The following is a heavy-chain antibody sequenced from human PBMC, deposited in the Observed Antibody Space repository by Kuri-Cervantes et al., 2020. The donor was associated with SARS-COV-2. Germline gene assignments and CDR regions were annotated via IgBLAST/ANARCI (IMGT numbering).Heavy chain of an antibody. Sequence: LTCAASGFTFSSYWMSWVRQAPGKGLEWVANIKQDGSEKYYVDSVKGRFTISRDNAKNSLYLQMNSLRAEDTAVYYCARDRRPHMYDILTGYFRPFDYWGQGTLVTVSS. CDR3: ARDRRPHMYDILTGYFRPFDY. V-gene: IGHV3-7*05. CDR1: GFTFSSYW. J-gene: IGHJ4*02. CDR2: IKQDGSEK. D-gene: IGHD3-9*01.